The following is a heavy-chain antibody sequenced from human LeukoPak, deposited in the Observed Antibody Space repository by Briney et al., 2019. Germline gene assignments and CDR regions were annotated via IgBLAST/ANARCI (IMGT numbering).Heavy chain of an antibody. D-gene: IGHD3-10*01. CDR3: ARGRRGSGRRYWFDP. CDR2: INHSGST. Sequence: PSETLSLTCTVYGGSFSGYYWSWIRQPPGKGLEWIGEINHSGSTNYNPSLKSRVTISVDTSKNQFSLKLSSVTAADTAVYYCARGRRGSGRRYWFDPWGQGTLVTVSS. V-gene: IGHV4-34*01. CDR1: GGSFSGYY. J-gene: IGHJ5*02.